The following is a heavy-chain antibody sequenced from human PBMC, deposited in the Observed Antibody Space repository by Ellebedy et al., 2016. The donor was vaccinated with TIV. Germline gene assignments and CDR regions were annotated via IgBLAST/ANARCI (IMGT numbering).Heavy chain of an antibody. J-gene: IGHJ6*02. CDR2: ISAYNGNT. Sequence: ASVKVSXXASGYTFTSYGISWVRQAPGQGLEWMGWISAYNGNTNYAQKLQGRVTMTTDTSTSTAYMELRSLRSDDTAVYYCAREGDSSGWYNWRRYYYGMDVWGQGTTVTVSS. CDR1: GYTFTSYG. D-gene: IGHD6-19*01. CDR3: AREGDSSGWYNWRRYYYGMDV. V-gene: IGHV1-18*01.